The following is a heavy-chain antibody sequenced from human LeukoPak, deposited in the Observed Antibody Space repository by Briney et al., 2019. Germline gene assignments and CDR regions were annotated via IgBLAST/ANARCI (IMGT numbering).Heavy chain of an antibody. J-gene: IGHJ4*02. CDR1: GFTFSSYS. CDR2: ISSSYSTM. V-gene: IGHV3-48*02. Sequence: GGSLRLSRAAAGFTFSSYSMNWVRQAPGKGLEWVSYISSSYSTMYYADSVRGRFTISRDNAKNSLYLQMNSLRDEDTAVYYCARDASGWGFTDYWGQGTLVTVSS. CDR3: ARDASGWGFTDY. D-gene: IGHD6-19*01.